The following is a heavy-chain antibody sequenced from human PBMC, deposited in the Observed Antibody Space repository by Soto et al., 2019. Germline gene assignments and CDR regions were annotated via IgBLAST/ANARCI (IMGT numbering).Heavy chain of an antibody. CDR1: GFTFSSTA. Sequence: QVQLVESGGGVVQPGRSLRLSCAASGFTFSSTAMHWVRQSPGKGPEWVAVISHDGSNKYNADSVKGRFTISRDNSKNTLFLQMNSLRAEDTAVYYCARDEGTGRPLDYWGQGTLVTVSS. CDR2: ISHDGSNK. J-gene: IGHJ4*02. V-gene: IGHV3-30-3*01. D-gene: IGHD1-1*01. CDR3: ARDEGTGRPLDY.